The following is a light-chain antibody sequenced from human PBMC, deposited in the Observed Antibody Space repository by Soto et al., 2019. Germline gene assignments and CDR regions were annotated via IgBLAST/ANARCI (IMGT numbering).Light chain of an antibody. J-gene: IGLJ1*01. V-gene: IGLV2-11*01. CDR1: SSDVGGYNY. Sequence: SALTQPRSVSGSPGQSVTIYCTGTSSDVGGYNYVSWYQQHPGKAPKLMIYDVSKRPSGVPDRFSGSKSGNTASLTISGLQAEDETDYYCCSYAGSYSYVFGTGTKVTVL. CDR2: DVS. CDR3: CSYAGSYSYV.